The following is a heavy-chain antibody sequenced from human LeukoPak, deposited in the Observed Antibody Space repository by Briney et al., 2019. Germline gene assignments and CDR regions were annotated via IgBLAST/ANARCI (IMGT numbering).Heavy chain of an antibody. Sequence: SETLSLTCTVSGGSISSYYWSWIRQPPGKGLEWIGYIYYSGSTNYNPSLKSQVTISVDTSKNQFSLKLSSVTAADTAVYYCARSAGYSSSWYGWFDPWGQGTLVTVSS. CDR2: IYYSGST. CDR1: GGSISSYY. D-gene: IGHD6-13*01. J-gene: IGHJ5*02. V-gene: IGHV4-59*01. CDR3: ARSAGYSSSWYGWFDP.